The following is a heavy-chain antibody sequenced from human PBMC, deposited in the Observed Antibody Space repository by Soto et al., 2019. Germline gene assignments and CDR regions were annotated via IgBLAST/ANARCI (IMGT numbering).Heavy chain of an antibody. V-gene: IGHV1-18*01. J-gene: IGHJ5*02. D-gene: IGHD3-3*01. CDR2: ISAYNGNT. Sequence: ASAKVSCKASGYTFTNFGISLVRQAPGQGLEWMGWISAYNGNTNYAQKFQGRVTMTRNTSTSTAYMELSSLRSEDTAVYYCGRDDYDFWSGYYRNWFDPWGQGTLVTVSS. CDR1: GYTFTNFG. CDR3: GRDDYDFWSGYYRNWFDP.